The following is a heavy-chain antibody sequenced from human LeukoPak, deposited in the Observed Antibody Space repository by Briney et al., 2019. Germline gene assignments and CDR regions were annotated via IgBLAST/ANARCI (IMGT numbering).Heavy chain of an antibody. D-gene: IGHD5-18*01. CDR1: GGSISSSSYS. CDR2: IYYSGST. V-gene: IGHV4-39*01. Sequence: PSETLSLTCTVSGGSISSSSYSWGWIRQPPGKGLEWIGSIYYSGSTYYNPSLKSRVTISVDTSKNQFSLKLSSVTAADTAVYYCARHLSTWIQLERTYYYGMDVWGQGTTVTVSS. CDR3: ARHLSTWIQLERTYYYGMDV. J-gene: IGHJ6*02.